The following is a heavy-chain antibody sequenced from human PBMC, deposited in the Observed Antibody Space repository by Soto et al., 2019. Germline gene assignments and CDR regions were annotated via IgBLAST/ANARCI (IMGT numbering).Heavy chain of an antibody. CDR1: GGSISNYY. CDR2: IYYSGST. CDR3: ARPIAVAGTADAFDI. D-gene: IGHD6-19*01. V-gene: IGHV4-39*01. Sequence: SETLSLTCNVAGGSISNYYWGWIRQPPGKGLEWIGSIYYSGSTYYNPSLKSRVTISVDTSKNQFSLKLSSVTAADTAVYYCARPIAVAGTADAFDIWGQGTMVTVS. J-gene: IGHJ3*02.